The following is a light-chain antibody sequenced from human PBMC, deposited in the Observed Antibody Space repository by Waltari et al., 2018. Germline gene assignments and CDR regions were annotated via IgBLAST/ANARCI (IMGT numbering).Light chain of an antibody. V-gene: IGLV2-8*01. CDR3: NSYAGSNPGI. Sequence: QSALTLPPSASVPPGQSVTLACTRAISDGGVNYYLGWYQHQPGKPPKLIIYEGNKRPSGVADRFSGSKSANTASLTVSGLQTDDEADYYCNSYAGSNPGIFGGGTKLTVL. CDR1: ISDGGVNYY. CDR2: EGN. J-gene: IGLJ2*01.